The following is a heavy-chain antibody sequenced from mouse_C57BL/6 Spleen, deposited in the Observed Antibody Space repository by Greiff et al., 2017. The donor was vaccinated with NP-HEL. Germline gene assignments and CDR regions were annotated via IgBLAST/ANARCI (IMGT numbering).Heavy chain of an antibody. Sequence: QVQLQQPGTELVKPGASVKLSCKASGYTFTSYWMHWVKQRPGQGLEWIGNINPSNGGTNYNEKFKSKATLTVDKSSSTAYMQLSSLTSEASAVYYCAREGFYYGSRGGNFDYWGQGTTLTVSS. V-gene: IGHV1-53*01. D-gene: IGHD1-1*01. J-gene: IGHJ2*01. CDR3: AREGFYYGSRGGNFDY. CDR1: GYTFTSYW. CDR2: INPSNGGT.